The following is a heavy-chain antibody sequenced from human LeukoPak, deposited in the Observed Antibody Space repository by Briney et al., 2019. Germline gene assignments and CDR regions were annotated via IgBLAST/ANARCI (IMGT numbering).Heavy chain of an antibody. Sequence: SETLSLTCAVSGGSISSSNWWSWVRQPPGKGLEWIGEIYHSGSTNYNPSLKSRVTISVDKSKNQFSLKLSSVTAADTAVYYCARVSAGDYGDYPFDYWGQGTPVTVSS. V-gene: IGHV4-4*02. D-gene: IGHD4-17*01. CDR1: GGSISSSNW. CDR3: ARVSAGDYGDYPFDY. CDR2: IYHSGST. J-gene: IGHJ4*02.